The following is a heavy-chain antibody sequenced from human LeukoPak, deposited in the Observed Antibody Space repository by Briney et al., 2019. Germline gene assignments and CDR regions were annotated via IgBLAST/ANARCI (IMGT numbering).Heavy chain of an antibody. CDR1: GGSISSSSYY. CDR3: ARERRVVFVGAPYFDY. Sequence: PSETLSLTCTVSGGSISSSSYYWGWIRQPPGKGLEWIGYIYYSGSTNYNPSLKSRVTISVDTSKNQFSLKLSSVTAADTAVYYCARERRVVFVGAPYFDYWGQGTLVTVSS. J-gene: IGHJ4*02. V-gene: IGHV4-61*05. CDR2: IYYSGST. D-gene: IGHD1-26*01.